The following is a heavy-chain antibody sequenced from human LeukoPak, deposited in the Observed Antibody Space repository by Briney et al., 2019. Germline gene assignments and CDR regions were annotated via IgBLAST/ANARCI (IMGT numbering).Heavy chain of an antibody. D-gene: IGHD3-10*01. J-gene: IGHJ5*02. CDR3: ASGGYDP. Sequence: PSETLSLTCTVSGGSISSSSYYWGWIRRPPGKGLEWIGSIYYSGSTYYNPSLKSRVTISVDTSKNQFSLKLSSVTAADAAVYYCASGGYDPWGQGTLVTVSS. CDR1: GGSISSSSYY. V-gene: IGHV4-39*01. CDR2: IYYSGST.